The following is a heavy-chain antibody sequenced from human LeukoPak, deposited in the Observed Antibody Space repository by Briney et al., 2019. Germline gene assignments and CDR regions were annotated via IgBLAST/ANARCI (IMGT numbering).Heavy chain of an antibody. CDR2: IYYSGST. CDR1: GGSISSYY. V-gene: IGHV4-59*01. CDR3: ARSMVRGVIPFYYYYGMDV. Sequence: PSETLSLTCTVSGGSISSYYWSWIRQPPGKGLEWIGYIYYSGSTNYNPSLKSRVTISVDTSKNQFSLKLSSVTAADTAVYYCARSMVRGVIPFYYYYGMDVWGQGTTVTVSS. D-gene: IGHD3-10*01. J-gene: IGHJ6*02.